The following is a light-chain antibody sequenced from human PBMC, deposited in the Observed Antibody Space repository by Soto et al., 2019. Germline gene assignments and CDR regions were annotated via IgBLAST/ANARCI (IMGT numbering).Light chain of an antibody. CDR3: QQYHNWPVT. V-gene: IGKV3-15*01. Sequence: EIVMTQSPATLSVSPGERVTLSCRASQSVSTRLAWYQHKPGQSPRLLISGATTGATGIPPRFSASGSGTEFTLTVNSLQSEDIAVYYCQQYHNWPVTFGGGTKVEIK. CDR1: QSVSTR. J-gene: IGKJ4*01. CDR2: GAT.